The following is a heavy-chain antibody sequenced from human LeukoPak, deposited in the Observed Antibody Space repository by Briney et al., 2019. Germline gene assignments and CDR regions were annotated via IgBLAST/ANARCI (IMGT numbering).Heavy chain of an antibody. D-gene: IGHD1-1*01. CDR2: IYYTGST. Sequence: SETLSLTCTVSGVSITSYYWSWVRQPPGRGLEWIGYIYYTGSTNYNPSLKSRVTISVDTSKCQFSLKLSSVTAADTAVYYCTRPQHDALDIWGQGTMVTVSS. CDR3: TRPQHDALDI. CDR1: GVSITSYY. V-gene: IGHV4-59*08. J-gene: IGHJ3*02.